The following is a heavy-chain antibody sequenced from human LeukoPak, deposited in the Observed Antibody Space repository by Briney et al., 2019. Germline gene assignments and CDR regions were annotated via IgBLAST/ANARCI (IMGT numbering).Heavy chain of an antibody. CDR2: ITSYNGNT. D-gene: IGHD1-26*01. J-gene: IGHJ4*02. CDR3: ARRELSASYSFFDY. CDR1: GYTFTSYG. Sequence: GASVKVSCKASGYTFTSYGISWVRQAPGQGLEWVGWITSYNGNTDTAQRFQGRVTMTTDTSTSTAYMELRGLRSDDTAVYYCARRELSASYSFFDYWGQGTLVTVSS. V-gene: IGHV1-18*01.